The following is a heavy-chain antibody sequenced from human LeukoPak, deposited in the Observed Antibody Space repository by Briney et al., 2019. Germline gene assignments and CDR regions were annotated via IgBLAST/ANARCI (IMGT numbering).Heavy chain of an antibody. D-gene: IGHD4-17*01. V-gene: IGHV3-23*01. Sequence: GGSLRLSCAASGFTFSSYAITWVRQAPGKGLEWVSAVSSNGAKTYYADSVKGRFTISRENSKNTLYLQMNSLRAEDTAVYYCAKVRLYGDYPEIDYWGQGTLVAVSS. J-gene: IGHJ4*02. CDR1: GFTFSSYA. CDR3: AKVRLYGDYPEIDY. CDR2: VSSNGAKT.